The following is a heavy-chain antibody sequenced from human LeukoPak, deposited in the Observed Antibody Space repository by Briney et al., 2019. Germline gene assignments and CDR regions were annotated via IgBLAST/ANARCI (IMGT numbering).Heavy chain of an antibody. CDR2: IYYSGST. J-gene: IGHJ4*02. Sequence: SQTLSLTCAVSGGSISSSSYYWGWIREPAGKGLELIGSIYYSGSTYYNPSLKSRVTISVDTSKNQFSLKLSSVTAADTAVYYCARHHLAGWYYFDYWGQGTLVTVSS. V-gene: IGHV4-39*01. CDR1: GGSISSSSYY. CDR3: ARHHLAGWYYFDY. D-gene: IGHD3-3*02.